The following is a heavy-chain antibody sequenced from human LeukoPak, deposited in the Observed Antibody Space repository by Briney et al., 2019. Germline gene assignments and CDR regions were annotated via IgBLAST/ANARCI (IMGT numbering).Heavy chain of an antibody. CDR3: ARGRGLAARSYYYYYYYMDV. CDR1: GGSFSGYY. V-gene: IGHV4-34*01. D-gene: IGHD6-6*01. J-gene: IGHJ6*03. CDR2: INHSGST. Sequence: WETLSLTCAVYGGSFSGYYWSWIRQPPGKGLEWIGEINHSGSTNYNPSLKSRVTISVDTSKNQFSLKLSSVTAADTAVYYCARGRGLAARSYYYYYYYMDVWGKGTTVTVSS.